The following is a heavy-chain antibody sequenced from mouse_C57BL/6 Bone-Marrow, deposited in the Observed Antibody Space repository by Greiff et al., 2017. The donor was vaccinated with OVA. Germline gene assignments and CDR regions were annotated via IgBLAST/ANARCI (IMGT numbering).Heavy chain of an antibody. V-gene: IGHV1-69*01. CDR2: IDPSDSYP. CDR3: ARSGDYYGSSYPDD. J-gene: IGHJ2*01. D-gene: IGHD1-1*01. CDR1: GYTFTSYW. Sequence: QVQLKQPGAELVMPGASVKLSCKASGYTFTSYWMHWVKQRPGQGLEWIGEIDPSDSYPNYNQKFKGKSTLTVDKSSSTAYMQLSSLTSEDSAVYYCARSGDYYGSSYPDDWGKGTTLTVSS.